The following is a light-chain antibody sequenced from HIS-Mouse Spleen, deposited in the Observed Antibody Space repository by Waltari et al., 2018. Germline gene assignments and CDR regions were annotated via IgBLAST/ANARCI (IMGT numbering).Light chain of an antibody. J-gene: IGLJ2*01. CDR2: EGS. Sequence: QSALTQPASVSGSPGQSIPISCTGISSAVGSYNIVSWYQQHPGKAPKLMIYEGSKRPSGVSNRFSGSKSGNTASLTISGLQAEDEADYYCCSYAGSSTLVFGGGTKLTVL. CDR3: CSYAGSSTLV. CDR1: SSAVGSYNI. V-gene: IGLV2-23*01.